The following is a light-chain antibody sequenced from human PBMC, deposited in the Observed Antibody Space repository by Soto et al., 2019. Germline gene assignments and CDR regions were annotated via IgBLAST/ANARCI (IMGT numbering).Light chain of an antibody. Sequence: QSALTQPASVSGSPGQSITISCTGTSSDVGSYNLVSWYQQHPGKAPKLMIYEGSKRRSGVSNRFSGSKSGNTASLTISGLQAEDEADYYCCSSAGSSTFFSYVFGTRSMVT. J-gene: IGLJ1*01. CDR2: EGS. V-gene: IGLV2-23*03. CDR3: CSSAGSSTFFSYV. CDR1: SSDVGSYNL.